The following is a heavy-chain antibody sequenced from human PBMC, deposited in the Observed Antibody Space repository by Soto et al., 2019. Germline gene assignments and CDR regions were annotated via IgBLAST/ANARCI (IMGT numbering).Heavy chain of an antibody. CDR1: GGTFSSYA. D-gene: IGHD3-22*01. CDR3: ARDSTHNYYDSSGYYSYSDY. V-gene: IGHV1-69*13. J-gene: IGHJ4*02. CDR2: IIPIFGTA. Sequence: SVKVSCKAFGGTFSSYAISWVRQAPGQGLEWMGGIIPIFGTANYAQKFQGRVTITADESTSTAYMELSSLRSEDTAVYYCARDSTHNYYDSSGYYSYSDYWGQGTLVTVSS.